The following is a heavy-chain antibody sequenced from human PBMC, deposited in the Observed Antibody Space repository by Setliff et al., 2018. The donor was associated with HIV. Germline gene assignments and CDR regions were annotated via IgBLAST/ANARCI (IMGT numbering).Heavy chain of an antibody. V-gene: IGHV3-43*01. J-gene: IGHJ4*02. D-gene: IGHD3-3*01. Sequence: GGSLRLSCAASGFTFHDFSMHWVRQAPGKGLEWVSIIRNDGGAISYADSVKGRFTISRDKSKNTLYLQMNSLRTEDTAVYYCARVFQSYFFDFWGQGTLVTVSS. CDR1: GFTFHDFS. CDR2: IRNDGGAI. CDR3: ARVFQSYFFDF.